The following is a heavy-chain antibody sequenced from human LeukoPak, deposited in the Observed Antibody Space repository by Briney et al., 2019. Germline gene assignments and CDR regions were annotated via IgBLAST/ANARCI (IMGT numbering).Heavy chain of an antibody. CDR2: IYYSGST. Sequence: SETLSLTCTVSGGSISSYYWSWIRQPPGKGLEWIGYIYYSGSTNYNPSLKSRVTISVDTSKNQFSLKLSSVTAADTAVYYCARDSYGFNYFDYWGQGTLVSVSS. CDR3: ARDSYGFNYFDY. D-gene: IGHD5-18*01. V-gene: IGHV4-59*01. CDR1: GGSISSYY. J-gene: IGHJ4*02.